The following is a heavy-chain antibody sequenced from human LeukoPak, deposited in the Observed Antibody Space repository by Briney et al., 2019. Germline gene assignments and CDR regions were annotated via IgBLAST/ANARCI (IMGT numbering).Heavy chain of an antibody. Sequence: ASVKVSCKASGGTFSSYAISWVRQAPGQGLEWMGGIIPIFGTANYAQKFQGRVTITADHYTSTAYMALSSLRSEDPAVYYCARTLYCSSTSCYSRGYYDLWGQGTLVTVSS. D-gene: IGHD2-2*01. J-gene: IGHJ4*02. CDR1: GGTFSSYA. CDR3: ARTLYCSSTSCYSRGYYDL. V-gene: IGHV1-69*19. CDR2: IIPIFGTA.